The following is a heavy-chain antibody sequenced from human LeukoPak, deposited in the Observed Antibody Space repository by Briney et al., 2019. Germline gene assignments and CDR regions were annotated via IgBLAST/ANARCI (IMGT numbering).Heavy chain of an antibody. CDR3: ARERDHGYSCGFVLDS. Sequence: SETLSLTCTVSGGSMNTYYWTWLRQPAGKGLEWLGRMYHSGTTNYNSPLYNPSLSSRVTMSVDGAKNQFSLRLKSVTTADTANFCARERDHGYSCGFVLDSWGQGSLVTVSS. J-gene: IGHJ4*02. D-gene: IGHD5-18*01. CDR1: GGSMNTYY. CDR2: MYHSGTT. V-gene: IGHV4-4*07.